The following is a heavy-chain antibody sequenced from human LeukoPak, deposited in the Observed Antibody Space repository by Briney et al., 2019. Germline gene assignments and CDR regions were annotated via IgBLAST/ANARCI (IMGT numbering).Heavy chain of an antibody. CDR2: FNREDAAP. CDR1: GYSVTELS. J-gene: IGHJ4*02. V-gene: IGHV1-24*01. D-gene: IGHD3-22*01. Sequence: ASVKVSCKVSGYSVTELSMHWVRQAPGLGLEWMGGFNREDAAPIYAQQFQGRVTMTEDTSTDTAYMELSSLRSEDTALYYCATLDSYYDKSGRPLLPDLGQGTLVTVSS. CDR3: ATLDSYYDKSGRPLLPD.